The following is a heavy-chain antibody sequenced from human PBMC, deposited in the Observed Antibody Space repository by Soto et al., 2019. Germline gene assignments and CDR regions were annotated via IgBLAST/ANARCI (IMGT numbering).Heavy chain of an antibody. CDR2: ITPFFGRA. V-gene: IGHV1-69*06. D-gene: IGHD3-10*01. Sequence: QVQLVQSGTEVKKPGSSVKVSCKASGGTFISYVISWVRQAPGQGLEWMGGITPFFGRADYAQKFQGRVTITADNSTNTAYMELTSLRSEDTAVYYCASLGSRVWGDLWGQGTLVTVSS. CDR1: GGTFISYV. J-gene: IGHJ5*02. CDR3: ASLGSRVWGDL.